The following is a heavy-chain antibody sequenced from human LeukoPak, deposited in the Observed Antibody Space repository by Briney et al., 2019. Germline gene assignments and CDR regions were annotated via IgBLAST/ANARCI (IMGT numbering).Heavy chain of an antibody. V-gene: IGHV4-61*01. Sequence: SETLSLTCTVSGGSISSGSYYWSWIRQPPGKGLEWIGYIYYSGSTNYNPSLKSRVTISVDTSKNQFSLKLSSVTAADTAVYYCARISSITIFGVVMDYFDYWGQGTLVTVSS. CDR1: GGSISSGSYY. J-gene: IGHJ4*02. CDR2: IYYSGST. CDR3: ARISSITIFGVVMDYFDY. D-gene: IGHD3-3*01.